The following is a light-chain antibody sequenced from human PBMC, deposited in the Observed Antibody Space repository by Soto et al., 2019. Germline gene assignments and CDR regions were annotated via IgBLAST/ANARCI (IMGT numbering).Light chain of an antibody. J-gene: IGKJ3*01. CDR1: QSISDT. V-gene: IGKV3-15*01. CDR2: GAS. CDR3: QQYNNWPPVT. Sequence: IAMAQSPATLSVSPWGRATLSCRASQSISDTLAWYQQKPGQAPRLLIYGASTRATGIPARFSGSGSGTEFTLTISSLQSEDFAVYFCQQYNNWPPVTFGPGTKVDIK.